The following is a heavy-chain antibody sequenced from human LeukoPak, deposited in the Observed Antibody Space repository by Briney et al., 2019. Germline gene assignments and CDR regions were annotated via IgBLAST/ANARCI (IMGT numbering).Heavy chain of an antibody. Sequence: GASVKVSCKASGYTFTSYYMHWVRQAPGQGLEWMGIINPSGGSTSYAQKFQGRVTMTRDMSTSTVYMELSSLRSEDTAVYYCARANCSGTSCYNSGLHWFDPWGQGTLVTVSS. J-gene: IGHJ5*02. D-gene: IGHD2-2*02. CDR1: GYTFTSYY. CDR2: INPSGGST. CDR3: ARANCSGTSCYNSGLHWFDP. V-gene: IGHV1-46*01.